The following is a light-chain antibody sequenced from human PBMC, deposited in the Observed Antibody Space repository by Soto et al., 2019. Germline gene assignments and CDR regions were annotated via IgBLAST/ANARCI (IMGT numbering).Light chain of an antibody. J-gene: IGLJ1*01. CDR2: TTN. CDR1: SSNIGTSS. Sequence: QTVLTQPHSASGTPGQRVTISCSGSSSNIGTSSVHWFQQLPGTAPKLLISTTNQRPSGVPERFSGSKSGTSASLASSVLQSEDEGDYYCAAWDDSLNGHGFGTGTKLTVL. CDR3: AAWDDSLNGHG. V-gene: IGLV1-44*01.